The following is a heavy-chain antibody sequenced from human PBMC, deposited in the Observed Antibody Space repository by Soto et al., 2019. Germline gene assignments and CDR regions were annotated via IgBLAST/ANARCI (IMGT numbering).Heavy chain of an antibody. V-gene: IGHV7-4-1*01. Sequence: ASVKVSCKASGDTFTSYAMNWVRQAPGQGLEWMGWINTNTGNPTYAQGFTGRFVFSLDTSVSTAYLQICSLKAEDTAVYYCARDRATYYDFWSGYYREDYYYYGMDVWGQGTTVTVSS. CDR3: ARDRATYYDFWSGYYREDYYYYGMDV. J-gene: IGHJ6*02. CDR2: INTNTGNP. CDR1: GDTFTSYA. D-gene: IGHD3-3*01.